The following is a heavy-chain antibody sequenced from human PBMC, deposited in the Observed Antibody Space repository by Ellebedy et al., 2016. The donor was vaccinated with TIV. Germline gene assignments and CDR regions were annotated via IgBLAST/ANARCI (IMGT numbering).Heavy chain of an antibody. CDR3: ARRADTAMVTSNSGNDY. J-gene: IGHJ4*02. V-gene: IGHV4-34*01. Sequence: SETLSLXXAVYGGSFSGYYWSWIRQPPGKGLEWIGEINHSGSTNYNPSLKSRVTISVDTSKNQFSLKLSSVTAADTAVYYCARRADTAMVTSNSGNDYWGQGTLVTVSS. D-gene: IGHD5-18*01. CDR1: GGSFSGYY. CDR2: INHSGST.